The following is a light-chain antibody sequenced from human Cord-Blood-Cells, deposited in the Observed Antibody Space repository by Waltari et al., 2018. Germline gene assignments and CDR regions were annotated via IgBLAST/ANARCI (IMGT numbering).Light chain of an antibody. Sequence: QSALTQPASVSASSGQSITISCTGTSSDVGGYNYVSWYQQHPGKSPKLMIYDVSNRPSGVSNRFSGSKSGNTASLTISGLQAEDEADYYCSSYTSSSTVFGGGTKLTVL. V-gene: IGLV2-14*01. J-gene: IGLJ2*01. CDR2: DVS. CDR3: SSYTSSSTV. CDR1: SSDVGGYNY.